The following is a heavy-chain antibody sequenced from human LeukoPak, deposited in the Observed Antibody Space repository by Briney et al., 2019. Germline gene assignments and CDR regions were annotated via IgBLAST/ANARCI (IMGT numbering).Heavy chain of an antibody. CDR3: ARDDLGSGYLM. D-gene: IGHD3-22*01. CDR2: INPNSGGT. J-gene: IGHJ4*02. V-gene: IGHV1-2*06. CDR1: GYTFTGYY. Sequence: ASXXVSCKASGYTFTGYYMHWVRQAPGQGLEWMGRINPNSGGTNYAQRFQGRVTMTRDTSISTAYMELSRLRSDDTAVYYCARDDLGSGYLMWGQGTLVTVSS.